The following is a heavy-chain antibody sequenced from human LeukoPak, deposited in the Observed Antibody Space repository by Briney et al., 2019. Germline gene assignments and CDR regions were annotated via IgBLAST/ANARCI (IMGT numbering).Heavy chain of an antibody. V-gene: IGHV3-66*01. CDR3: ASGRFGEFYFEPMDV. CDR1: GFTFSSYW. CDR2: VYSGGRR. J-gene: IGHJ6*02. Sequence: GGSLRLSCAASGFTFSSYWMHWVRQAPGKGLEWVSVVYSGGRRYNADSVEGRFIISRDNAKNTVYLQMSSLRVEDTAVYYCASGRFGEFYFEPMDVWGQGTTVTVSS. D-gene: IGHD3-16*01.